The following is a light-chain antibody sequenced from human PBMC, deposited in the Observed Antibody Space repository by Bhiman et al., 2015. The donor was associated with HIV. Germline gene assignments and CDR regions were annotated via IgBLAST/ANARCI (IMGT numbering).Light chain of an antibody. CDR3: SSLTSSITYV. J-gene: IGLJ1*01. Sequence: QSALTQPASVSGSPGQSITISCTGTSSNIGNYNYVSWYQHHPGKVPKLMIYDVSKRPSGVSNRFSGSKSGNTASLTISGLQAEDEADYYCSSLTSSITYVFGTGTNVTVL. V-gene: IGLV2-14*03. CDR1: SSNIGNYNY. CDR2: DVS.